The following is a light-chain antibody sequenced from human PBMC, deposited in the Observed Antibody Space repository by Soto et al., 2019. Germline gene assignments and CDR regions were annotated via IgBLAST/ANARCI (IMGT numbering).Light chain of an antibody. J-gene: IGKJ1*01. CDR2: DAS. Sequence: EIVMTQSPATLSVSPGERATLYCTASQGIKDYLAWFQQKPGQAPRLLIYDASNRATGIPARFSGSGSGTDFTLTISSLQPEDFATYSCLQHYSYLWSFGQGTKVDIK. CDR3: LQHYSYLWS. CDR1: QGIKDY. V-gene: IGKV3D-15*01.